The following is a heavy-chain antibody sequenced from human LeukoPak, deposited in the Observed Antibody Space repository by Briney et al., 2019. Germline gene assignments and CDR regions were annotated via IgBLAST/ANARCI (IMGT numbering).Heavy chain of an antibody. Sequence: SQTLSLTCAISGDSVSGNSATWNWIRQSPSRDLEWLGRTYYRSKWYNDYAVSVKSRITINPDTSKNQFSLQLNSVTPEDTAVYYCTRAGSYGYYWYFDLWGRGTLVTVSS. D-gene: IGHD5-18*01. CDR3: TRAGSYGYYWYFDL. J-gene: IGHJ2*01. V-gene: IGHV6-1*01. CDR1: GDSVSGNSAT. CDR2: TYYRSKWYN.